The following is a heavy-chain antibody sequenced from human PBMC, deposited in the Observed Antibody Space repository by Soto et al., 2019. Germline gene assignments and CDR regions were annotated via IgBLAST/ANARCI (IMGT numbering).Heavy chain of an antibody. D-gene: IGHD3-22*01. CDR1: GFPFSSYA. Sequence: GGSLRLPCAASGFPFSSYAMSWVRQAPGKGLEWVSAISGSGGSTYYADSVKGRFTNSRDNSKNTLDLQMNSLGAEDTAVYYCARDGDYYDSSGYWIYWGQGTLVTVSS. J-gene: IGHJ4*02. V-gene: IGHV3-23*01. CDR3: ARDGDYYDSSGYWIY. CDR2: ISGSGGST.